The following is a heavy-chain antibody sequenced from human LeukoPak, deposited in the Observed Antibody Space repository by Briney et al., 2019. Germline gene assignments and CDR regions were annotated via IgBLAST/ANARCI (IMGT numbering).Heavy chain of an antibody. Sequence: ASVKVSRKASGYTFTSYAMHWVRQAPGQRLEWMGWINAGNGNTKYSQKFQGRVTITRDTSASTAYMELSSLRSEDTAVYYCARRFYYGSGSYYHDAFDIWGQGTMVTVSS. D-gene: IGHD3-10*01. CDR1: GYTFTSYA. V-gene: IGHV1-3*01. J-gene: IGHJ3*02. CDR3: ARRFYYGSGSYYHDAFDI. CDR2: INAGNGNT.